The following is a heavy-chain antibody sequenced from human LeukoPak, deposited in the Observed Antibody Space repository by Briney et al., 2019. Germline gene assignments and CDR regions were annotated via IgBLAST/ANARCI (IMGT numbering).Heavy chain of an antibody. CDR3: ARRQGLRTAAPTHRYFDL. J-gene: IGHJ2*01. CDR1: GGSISSYY. Sequence: SETLSLTCTVSGGSISSYYWSWIRQPPGKGLEWIGYIYYSGSTNYNPSLKSRVTISVDTSKNQFSLKLSSVTAADTAVYYCARRQGLRTAAPTHRYFDLWGRGTLVTVSS. D-gene: IGHD6-25*01. CDR2: IYYSGST. V-gene: IGHV4-59*01.